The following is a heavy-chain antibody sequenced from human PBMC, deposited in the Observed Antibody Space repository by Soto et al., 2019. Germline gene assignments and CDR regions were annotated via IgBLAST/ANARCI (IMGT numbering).Heavy chain of an antibody. V-gene: IGHV3-21*01. Sequence: VGSLRLSCAASGFTFSSYSMNLIRQAPGKGLEWVSSINSISSYIYYADSVKGRFTISRDNAKNSLYLQMNSLRTEDTAVYYCARAYGDYYYFDYWGQGTLVTVS. CDR3: ARAYGDYYYFDY. CDR2: INSISSYI. D-gene: IGHD4-17*01. J-gene: IGHJ4*02. CDR1: GFTFSSYS.